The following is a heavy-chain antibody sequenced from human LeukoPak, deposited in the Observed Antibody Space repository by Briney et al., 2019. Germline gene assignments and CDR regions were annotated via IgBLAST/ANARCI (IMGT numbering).Heavy chain of an antibody. D-gene: IGHD6-13*01. CDR2: ISVYNGNT. CDR3: ARAFGGYSSSWQIDY. CDR1: GYTFPSYG. J-gene: IGHJ4*02. Sequence: ASVKVSCKASGYTFPSYGITWVRQAPGQGLEWLGWISVYNGNTNYAQNLQGRVTMTADTSTSTAYMELSSLRSEDTAVYYCARAFGGYSSSWQIDYWGQGTLVTVSS. V-gene: IGHV1-18*01.